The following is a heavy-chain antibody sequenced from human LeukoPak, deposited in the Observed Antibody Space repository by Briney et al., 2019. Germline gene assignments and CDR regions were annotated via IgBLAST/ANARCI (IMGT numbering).Heavy chain of an antibody. Sequence: SETLSLTSAVYGGSFSDYYWSWIRQPPGKGLEWIGEINHSGSTNYNPSLKSRVTISVDTSKNQFSLKLSSVTAADTAVYYCARGITMVRGVTRGNWFDPWGQGTLVTVSS. V-gene: IGHV4-34*01. CDR2: INHSGST. J-gene: IGHJ5*02. D-gene: IGHD3-10*01. CDR1: GGSFSDYY. CDR3: ARGITMVRGVTRGNWFDP.